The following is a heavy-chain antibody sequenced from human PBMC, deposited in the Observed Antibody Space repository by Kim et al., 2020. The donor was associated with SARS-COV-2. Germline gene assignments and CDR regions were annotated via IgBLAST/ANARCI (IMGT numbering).Heavy chain of an antibody. Sequence: GGSLRLSCAASGFTFSSYWMSWVRQAPGKGLEWVANIKQDGSEKYYVDSVKGRFTISRDNAKNSLYLQMNSLRAEDTAVYYCARFYGSGSYYYYGMDVWGQGTTVTVSS. V-gene: IGHV3-7*03. CDR3: ARFYGSGSYYYYGMDV. CDR2: IKQDGSEK. CDR1: GFTFSSYW. J-gene: IGHJ6*02. D-gene: IGHD3-10*01.